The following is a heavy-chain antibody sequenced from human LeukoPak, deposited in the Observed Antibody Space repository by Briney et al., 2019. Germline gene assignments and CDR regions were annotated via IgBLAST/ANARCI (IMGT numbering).Heavy chain of an antibody. V-gene: IGHV3-48*03. CDR1: GLTFSSYD. CDR3: VPPAAGLHRTISTEYFRR. Sequence: PGGSLRLSCAAAGLTFSSYDMYWVRQTPGKGPEWVSYISASGTSIKYADSVKGRFTISRDNAKNLVYLQMDSLRAEDTAVYYCVPPAAGLHRTISTEYFRRWGQGTQVIVSS. J-gene: IGHJ1*01. D-gene: IGHD6-13*01. CDR2: ISASGTSI.